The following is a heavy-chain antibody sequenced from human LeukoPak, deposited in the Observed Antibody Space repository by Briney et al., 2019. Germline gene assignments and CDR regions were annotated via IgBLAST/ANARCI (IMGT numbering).Heavy chain of an antibody. Sequence: ASVKVSCKASAYTFTGYYMHWVRQAPGQGLEWRGWINPDSGGTNYAQKFQGRVTMTRDTSISTACMEVSRLRSDDTAVYYCAREGSGWYGNFDYWGQGTLVTVSS. CDR1: AYTFTGYY. D-gene: IGHD6-19*01. V-gene: IGHV1-2*02. CDR2: INPDSGGT. J-gene: IGHJ4*02. CDR3: AREGSGWYGNFDY.